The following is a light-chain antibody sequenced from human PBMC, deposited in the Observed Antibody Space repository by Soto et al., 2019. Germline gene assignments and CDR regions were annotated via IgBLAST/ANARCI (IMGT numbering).Light chain of an antibody. CDR2: DVS. V-gene: IGLV2-14*01. J-gene: IGLJ1*01. CDR3: SSFTSSSTFV. CDR1: SSDVGRYNY. Sequence: QSALAQRASVSGSPGQSITISCTGTSSDVGRYNYVSWFQQHPGKAPKLMIFDVSNWPSGVSDRFSGSKSGNTASLTISGLQAEDEADYYCSSFTSSSTFVFGTGTKVTVL.